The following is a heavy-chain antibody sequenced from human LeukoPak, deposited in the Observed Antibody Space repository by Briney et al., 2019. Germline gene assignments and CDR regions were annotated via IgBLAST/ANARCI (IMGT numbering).Heavy chain of an antibody. Sequence: GGSLRLSCAASGFTFSGYSMNWVRQAPGKGLEWVSCISSSSSYIYYADSVKGRFTISRDNAKNSLYLQMNSLRAEDTAVYYCARDPDYYDSSGYYYLDYWGQGTLVTVSS. CDR2: ISSSSSYI. J-gene: IGHJ4*02. V-gene: IGHV3-21*01. CDR1: GFTFSGYS. CDR3: ARDPDYYDSSGYYYLDY. D-gene: IGHD3-22*01.